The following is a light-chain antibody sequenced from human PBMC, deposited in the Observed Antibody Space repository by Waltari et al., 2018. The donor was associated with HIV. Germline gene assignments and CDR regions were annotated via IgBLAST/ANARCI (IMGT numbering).Light chain of an antibody. Sequence: QSALTQPASVSGSPGQSITISCTGSSSDVGSYKHVSWYQQHPGKAPGLIIYEVSKRPSGVSNRYSASKSGKTASRTVSGLRAEDEADYYCSSYAGSSTFVIFGGGTKLTVL. CDR1: SSDVGSYKH. CDR3: SSYAGSSTFVI. V-gene: IGLV2-23*02. CDR2: EVS. J-gene: IGLJ2*01.